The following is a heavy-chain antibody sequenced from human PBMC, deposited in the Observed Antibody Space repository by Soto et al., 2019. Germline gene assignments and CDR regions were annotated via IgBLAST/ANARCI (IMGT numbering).Heavy chain of an antibody. CDR2: IGNDGYNK. CDR3: ATLGWGKAFDY. D-gene: IGHD7-27*01. J-gene: IGHJ4*02. Sequence: GGSLRLSCEGSGFAFGSYAMHWVRQAPGKGLEWVALIGNDGYNKDYADSVKGRFAVSRDNSEDTLFLQMSSLRPEDTAVYYCATLGWGKAFDYWRQGNLVTVSS. V-gene: IGHV3-30*09. CDR1: GFAFGSYA.